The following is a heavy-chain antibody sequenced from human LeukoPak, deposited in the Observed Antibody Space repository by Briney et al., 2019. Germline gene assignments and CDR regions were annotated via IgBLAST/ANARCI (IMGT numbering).Heavy chain of an antibody. CDR2: ISAYNGNT. J-gene: IGHJ6*02. Sequence: GSSVKVSCKASGGTFISYAISWVRQAPGQGLEWMGWISAYNGNTNYAQKLQGRVTMTTDTSTSTAYMELRSLRSDDTAVYYCAREDIVVVPAATYYYYGMDVWGQGTTVTVSS. D-gene: IGHD2-2*01. CDR3: AREDIVVVPAATYYYYGMDV. CDR1: GGTFISYA. V-gene: IGHV1-18*01.